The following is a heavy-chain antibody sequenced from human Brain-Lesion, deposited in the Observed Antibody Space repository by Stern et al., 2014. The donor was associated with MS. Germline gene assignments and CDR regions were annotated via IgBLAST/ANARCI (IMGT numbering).Heavy chain of an antibody. CDR2: IYYSGPT. V-gene: IGHV4-39*01. J-gene: IGHJ4*02. D-gene: IGHD5-12*01. Sequence: VQLLESGPGLVKPSETLSLTCSVSGGSISRSTYYWGWFRQPPGKGLEWIGSIYYSGPTYYNPSLKSRVTIDTSPNQFPLWLHSVTAADTAVYYCARHDGWLPHYWSQGTLVTVSS. CDR1: GGSISRSTYY. CDR3: ARHDGWLPHY.